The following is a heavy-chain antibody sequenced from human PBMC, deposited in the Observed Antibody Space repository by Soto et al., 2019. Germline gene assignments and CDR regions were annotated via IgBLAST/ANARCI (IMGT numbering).Heavy chain of an antibody. CDR3: AKDLKRFDY. J-gene: IGHJ4*02. Sequence: EVQLLESGGGLVQPGESLRLSCAASGFTFSSYAMTWVRQAPGKGLEWVSGLSNGGGSTYYADSVKGRFTISRDNSNNTLYLEMNNLRAEDTAVYYCAKDLKRFDYWGQGNLVTVAS. D-gene: IGHD6-25*01. V-gene: IGHV3-23*01. CDR2: LSNGGGST. CDR1: GFTFSSYA.